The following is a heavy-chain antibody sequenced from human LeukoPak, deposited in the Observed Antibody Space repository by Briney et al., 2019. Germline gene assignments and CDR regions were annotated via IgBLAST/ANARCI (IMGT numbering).Heavy chain of an antibody. Sequence: ASVKVSCKASGYTFSGYYMHWVRQAPGQGLEWMGWISAYNGNTNYAQKLQGRVTMTTDTSTSTAYMELRSLRSDDTAVYYCARDSGEYYDSSGSLIDYWGQGTLVTVSS. CDR2: ISAYNGNT. V-gene: IGHV1-18*04. CDR1: GYTFSGYY. D-gene: IGHD3-22*01. J-gene: IGHJ4*02. CDR3: ARDSGEYYDSSGSLIDY.